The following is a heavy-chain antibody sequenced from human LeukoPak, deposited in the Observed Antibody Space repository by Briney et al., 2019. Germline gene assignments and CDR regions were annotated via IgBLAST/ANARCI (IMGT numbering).Heavy chain of an antibody. J-gene: IGHJ5*02. Sequence: GGSLRLSCAASAFTFSSYAMSWVRQAPGKGLEWVSGISGSGGTTYYADSVKGRFTISRDNSKNPPYLQMNSLRVEDTAVYYCAKKVANSGEFDPWGQGTLVTVSS. D-gene: IGHD4-17*01. CDR3: AKKVANSGEFDP. CDR1: AFTFSSYA. CDR2: ISGSGGTT. V-gene: IGHV3-23*01.